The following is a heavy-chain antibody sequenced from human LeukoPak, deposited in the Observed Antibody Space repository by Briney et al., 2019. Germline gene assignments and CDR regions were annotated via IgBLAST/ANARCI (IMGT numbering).Heavy chain of an antibody. CDR2: IYFSGNT. D-gene: IGHD2-15*01. CDR3: ATESRLESSTYYYYGMDV. J-gene: IGHJ6*02. V-gene: IGHV4-30-4*08. CDR1: GRSLDSGNFY. Sequence: SETLSLTCTVSGRSLDSGNFYWSWIRQPPGKGLEWIGYIYFSGNTYYNPSLKSRVTISLDMSKNQFSLKLSSVTAADTAVYYCATESRLESSTYYYYGMDVWGHGTTVTVSS.